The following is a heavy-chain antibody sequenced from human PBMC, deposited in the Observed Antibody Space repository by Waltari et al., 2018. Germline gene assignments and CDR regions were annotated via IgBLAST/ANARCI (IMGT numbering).Heavy chain of an antibody. CDR1: GGTFSRSA. V-gene: IGHV1-69*05. CDR3: ARGAVRGVMPPLFDY. D-gene: IGHD3-10*01. Sequence: QVQLVQSGAEVKKPGSSVKVSGKASGGTFSRSAISWVRQAPGQGLEWVGGIIPIFGTANYGQKFQGRVTITTDESTSTAYMELSSLRSEDTAVDYCARGAVRGVMPPLFDYWGQGTLVTVSS. J-gene: IGHJ4*02. CDR2: IIPIFGTA.